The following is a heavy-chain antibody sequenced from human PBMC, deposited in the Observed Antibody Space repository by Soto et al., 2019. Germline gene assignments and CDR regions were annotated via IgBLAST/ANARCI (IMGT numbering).Heavy chain of an antibody. CDR3: STLRSYAASFHI. J-gene: IGHJ3*02. Sequence: PSETLSLTCTASGGSIGSSYWSWIRQPPGKGLEWIGYIHYTGSPNYNPSLKSRVTISVDTSKNQFSLRLTSVTAADTAVYYCSTLRSYAASFHIWGQGTLVTVSS. CDR2: IHYTGSP. V-gene: IGHV4-59*01. CDR1: GGSIGSSY. D-gene: IGHD1-26*01.